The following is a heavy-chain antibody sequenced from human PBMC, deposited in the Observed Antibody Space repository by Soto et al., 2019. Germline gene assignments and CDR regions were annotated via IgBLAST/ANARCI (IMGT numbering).Heavy chain of an antibody. CDR1: GFTFSSYG. D-gene: IGHD4-17*01. V-gene: IGHV3-33*01. CDR2: IWYDGSNK. J-gene: IGHJ6*02. CDR3: AGHTVTRVSYYYYYGMDV. Sequence: QVQLVESGGGVVQPGRSLRLSCAASGFTFSSYGMHWVRQAPGKGLEWVAVIWYDGSNKYYADSVKGRFTISRDNSKNTLYLQMNSLRAEDTAVYYCAGHTVTRVSYYYYYGMDVWGQGTTVTVSS.